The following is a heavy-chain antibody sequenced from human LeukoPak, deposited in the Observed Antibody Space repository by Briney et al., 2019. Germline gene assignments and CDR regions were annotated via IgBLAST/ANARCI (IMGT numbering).Heavy chain of an antibody. J-gene: IGHJ3*02. CDR1: GGSISSSTYY. D-gene: IGHD3-22*01. CDR3: ARVGGITMIVVLITDAFDI. V-gene: IGHV4-39*07. CDR2: IYYSGTT. Sequence: SETLSLTCTVSGGSISSSTYYWGWIRQPPGKGLEWIATIYYSGTTYYNPSLKSRVTISVDTSKNQFSLKLRSVTAADTAVYYCARVGGITMIVVLITDAFDIWGQGTMVTVSS.